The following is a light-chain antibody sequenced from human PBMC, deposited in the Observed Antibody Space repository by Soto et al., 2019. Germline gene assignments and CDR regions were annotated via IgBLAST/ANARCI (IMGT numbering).Light chain of an antibody. V-gene: IGLV1-40*01. J-gene: IGLJ1*01. Sequence: QSVLTQPPSVSGAPGQRFTISCAGSSSSIGAGYDVHWYQQLPGAAPKLLIYANSNRPSGVPDRFSGSKSGTSAFHAIPGLQAEDEADYYCQSYDSSLYGYVFGSGTKVTVL. CDR2: ANS. CDR1: SSSIGAGYD. CDR3: QSYDSSLYGYV.